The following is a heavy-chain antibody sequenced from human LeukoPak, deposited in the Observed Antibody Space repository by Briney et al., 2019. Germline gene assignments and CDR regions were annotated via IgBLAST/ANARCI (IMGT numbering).Heavy chain of an antibody. CDR3: ARGTAVAGN. CDR1: GDTFSSYA. V-gene: IGHV1-69*10. J-gene: IGHJ4*02. Sequence: GAAAKVSSKASGDTFSSYALSWVRPAPGQGLEWMGRIIPILGIANYAQKFQGRVTITADKSTSTAYIELSSLRSEDTAVYYCARGTAVAGNWGQGTLVTVSS. D-gene: IGHD6-19*01. CDR2: IIPILGIA.